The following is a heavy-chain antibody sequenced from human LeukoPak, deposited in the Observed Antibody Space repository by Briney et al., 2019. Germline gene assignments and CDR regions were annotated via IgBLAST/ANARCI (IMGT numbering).Heavy chain of an antibody. Sequence: GGSLRLSCAASEFTFSSYAMSWVRQAPGKGLEWVSAISGSGGSTYYADSVKGRFTISRDNSKNTLYLQMNSLRAEDTAVYYCARTGLGMYSFDSWGQGTLVTVSS. J-gene: IGHJ4*02. CDR3: ARTGLGMYSFDS. CDR2: ISGSGGST. V-gene: IGHV3-23*01. D-gene: IGHD3/OR15-3a*01. CDR1: EFTFSSYA.